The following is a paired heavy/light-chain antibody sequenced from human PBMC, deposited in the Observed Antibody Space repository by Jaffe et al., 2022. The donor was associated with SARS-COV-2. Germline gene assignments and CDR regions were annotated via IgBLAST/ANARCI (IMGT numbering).Heavy chain of an antibody. CDR3: ARDRPGAYYWMDV. CDR1: GITLSGYG. Sequence: QMQLVESGGGVVQPGRSLRLSCAASGITLSGYGMHWVRQAPGKGLEWVAVIWSDGSKTYYVDSVKGRFTISRDISQNTLYLQMNSLRAEDTAVYYCARDRPGAYYWMDVWGQGTTVIVSS. J-gene: IGHJ6*02. V-gene: IGHV3-33*01. D-gene: IGHD3-10*01. CDR2: IWSDGSKT.
Light chain of an antibody. CDR3: SSYGGSNNLV. CDR1: SSDVGGYNY. CDR2: EVS. Sequence: QSALTQPPSASGSPGQSVAISCTGTSSDVGGYNYVSWYQQHPGKAPKLMIYEVSKRPSGVPDRFSASKSGNTASLTVSGLQAEDEADYYCSSYGGSNNLVFGGGTKLTVL. J-gene: IGLJ3*02. V-gene: IGLV2-8*01.